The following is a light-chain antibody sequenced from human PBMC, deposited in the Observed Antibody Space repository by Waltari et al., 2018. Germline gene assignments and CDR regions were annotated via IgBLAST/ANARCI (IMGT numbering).Light chain of an antibody. J-gene: IGLJ1*01. V-gene: IGLV10-54*04. Sequence: QAGLTQPPSVSKGLRQTATLTCTGNSNNVGNQGAAWLQQHQGQPPRLLSYRNNNRPPGISERFSASRSGNTASRTITGLQPEDEADYYCSAWDSNLREYVFGTGTKVTVL. CDR2: RNN. CDR3: SAWDSNLREYV. CDR1: SNNVGNQG.